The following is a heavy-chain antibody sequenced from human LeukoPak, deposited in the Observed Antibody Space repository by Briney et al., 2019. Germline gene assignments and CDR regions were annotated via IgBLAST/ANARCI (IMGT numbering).Heavy chain of an antibody. J-gene: IGHJ3*02. CDR3: ARLITGTTTAFDI. D-gene: IGHD1-7*01. V-gene: IGHV4-59*12. CDR2: IYYSGNT. Sequence: SETLSLTCTVSGGSISPYYWSWIRQPPGKGLEWLGYIYYSGNTKYKPSLKSRVAMSVDTSKNQFSLRLSSVTAADTAVYYCARLITGTTTAFDIWGQGTMVTVSS. CDR1: GGSISPYY.